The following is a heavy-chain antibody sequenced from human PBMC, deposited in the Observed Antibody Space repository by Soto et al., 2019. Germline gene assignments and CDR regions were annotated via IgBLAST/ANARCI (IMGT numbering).Heavy chain of an antibody. J-gene: IGHJ6*03. CDR2: NYNSATT. Sequence: SETLSLTCTVSGGSVNSYYWTWLRQPPGKGLEWIGYNYNSATTNYNPSFKSRVTMSIDTSKNQFSLNLTSVTAADTAVYYCARGGYYMGVWGKGTRVPVS. CDR1: GGSVNSYY. CDR3: ARGGYYMGV. V-gene: IGHV4-59*02.